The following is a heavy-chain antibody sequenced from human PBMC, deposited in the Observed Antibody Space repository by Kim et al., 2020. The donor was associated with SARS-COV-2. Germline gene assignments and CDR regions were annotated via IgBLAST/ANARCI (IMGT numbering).Heavy chain of an antibody. D-gene: IGHD3-10*01. V-gene: IGHV3-74*01. Sequence: GGSLRLSCAASGITFSSYWMHWVRQAPGQGLVWVSRINIDGSSTSYADSVKGRFTISRDNAKNTLYLQMNTLRAEDTAVYYCARDKYFTPAFDIWGQGT. CDR2: INIDGSST. CDR3: ARDKYFTPAFDI. CDR1: GITFSSYW. J-gene: IGHJ3*02.